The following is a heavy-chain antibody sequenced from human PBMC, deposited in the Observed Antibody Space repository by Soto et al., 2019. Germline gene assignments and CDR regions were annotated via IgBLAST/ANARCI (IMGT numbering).Heavy chain of an antibody. V-gene: IGHV3-48*02. D-gene: IGHD3-16*01. Sequence: EVQLVESGGGLVQPGGSLRLSCAASGFTLSAYSMNWVRQAPGKGLEWISFINSGSDTIYYGDSVKGRFTISRDKAKNALYLQMNSLRDDDTAVYYCARPHLDRPTYYGLDVWGQGAPVTVSS. CDR1: GFTLSAYS. J-gene: IGHJ6*02. CDR3: ARPHLDRPTYYGLDV. CDR2: INSGSDTI.